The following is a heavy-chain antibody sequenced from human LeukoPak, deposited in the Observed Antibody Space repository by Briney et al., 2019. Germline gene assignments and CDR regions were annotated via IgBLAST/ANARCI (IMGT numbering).Heavy chain of an antibody. CDR3: AREEYYYDSSGYYYGYRYYFDY. J-gene: IGHJ4*02. CDR1: GGSFSGYY. CDR2: INHIGST. Sequence: KPSETLSLTCAVYGGSFSGYYWSWIRQPPGKGLEWIGEINHIGSTNYNPSLKSRVTISVDRSKNQFSLKVTSVTAADTAVYYCAREEYYYDSSGYYYGYRYYFDYWGQGTLVTVSS. D-gene: IGHD3-22*01. V-gene: IGHV4-34*01.